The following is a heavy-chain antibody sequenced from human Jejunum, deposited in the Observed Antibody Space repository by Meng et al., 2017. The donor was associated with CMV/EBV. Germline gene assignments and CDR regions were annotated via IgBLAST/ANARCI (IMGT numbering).Heavy chain of an antibody. J-gene: IGHJ4*02. V-gene: IGHV3-33*01. CDR3: ARDNDGSSHYSQFDY. D-gene: IGHD3-22*01. Sequence: SGFPINGYGVRWVRQFPGKGLEWVAVLWFDGSRNYFADSVQGRFSISRDDSKNTVYLQMNSLRAEDTAVYYCARDNDGSSHYSQFDYWGQGTLVTVSS. CDR2: LWFDGSRN. CDR1: GFPINGYG.